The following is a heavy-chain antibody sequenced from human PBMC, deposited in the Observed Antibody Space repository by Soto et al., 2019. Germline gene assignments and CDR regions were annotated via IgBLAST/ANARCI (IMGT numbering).Heavy chain of an antibody. D-gene: IGHD3-10*01. J-gene: IGHJ4*02. CDR2: VNAGSGNA. CDR3: ARDRYFGSGTYNYFDN. Sequence: QVQLVQSGAEVKEPGASVKLSCKASGYTFTSYTMHWVRQAPGQRLEWMGWVNAGSGNARYSQNFQGRVTITSDTYESTDYMKLSSLRSEDTAFYYCARDRYFGSGTYNYFDNWGQGTLVIVSS. CDR1: GYTFTSYT. V-gene: IGHV1-3*01.